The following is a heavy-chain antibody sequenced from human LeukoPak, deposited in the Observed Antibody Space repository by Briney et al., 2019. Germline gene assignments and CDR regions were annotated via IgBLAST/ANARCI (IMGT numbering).Heavy chain of an antibody. Sequence: ASVKVSCKASGGTFSNYAISWVRQAPGQGLEWMGWISAYNGNTNYAQKLQGRVTMTTDTSTSTAYMELRSLRSDDTAVYYCARGSRSWDDAFDIWGQGTMVTVSS. J-gene: IGHJ3*02. D-gene: IGHD6-13*01. V-gene: IGHV1-18*01. CDR1: GGTFSNYA. CDR3: ARGSRSWDDAFDI. CDR2: ISAYNGNT.